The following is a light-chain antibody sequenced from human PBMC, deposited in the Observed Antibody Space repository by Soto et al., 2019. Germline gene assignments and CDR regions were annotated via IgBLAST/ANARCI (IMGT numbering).Light chain of an antibody. CDR1: SSDVGGYNY. CDR2: DVS. V-gene: IGLV2-14*01. J-gene: IGLJ2*01. Sequence: QSALTQPASVSGSPGQSITISCTGTSSDVGGYNYVSWYQQHPGKAPKLMIYDVSNRPSGVSNRFSGSKSGNTASLTISGLQAEDEADYYCSSYTSSSTLGYVAFGGGTKLTVL. CDR3: SSYTSSSTLGYVA.